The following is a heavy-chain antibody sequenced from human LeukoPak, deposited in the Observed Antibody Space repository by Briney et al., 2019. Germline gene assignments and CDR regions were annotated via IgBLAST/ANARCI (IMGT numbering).Heavy chain of an antibody. CDR3: ARQSKWELLYY. CDR2: IYYSGSA. CDR1: GYSISSDYY. Sequence: SETLSLTCRVSGYSISSDYYWGWIGQPPGKGLEWIGSIYYSGSAYYNPSLKSRVTISVDTSKNQFSLKLSSVTAADTAVYYCARQSKWELLYYWGQGTLVTVSS. J-gene: IGHJ4*02. V-gene: IGHV4-38-2*02. D-gene: IGHD1-26*01.